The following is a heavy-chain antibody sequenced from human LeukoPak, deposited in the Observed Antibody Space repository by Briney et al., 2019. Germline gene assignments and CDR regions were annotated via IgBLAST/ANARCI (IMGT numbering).Heavy chain of an antibody. D-gene: IGHD1-14*01. J-gene: IGHJ4*02. V-gene: IGHV1-2*02. Sequence: ASVKVSCKPSGYSFTGYYMHWMRQAPGQGLEWMGWINLNSGDTNYAEKFQGRVTMTRDTSISTAYVELSRLRYDGTAAYYCASWAGGNAPVASFDYWGQGALVTVSS. CDR1: GYSFTGYY. CDR2: INLNSGDT. CDR3: ASWAGGNAPVASFDY.